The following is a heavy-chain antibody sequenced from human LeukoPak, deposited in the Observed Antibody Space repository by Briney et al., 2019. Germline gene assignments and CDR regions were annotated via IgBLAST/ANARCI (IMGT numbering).Heavy chain of an antibody. V-gene: IGHV1-24*01. Sequence: ASVKVSCKVSGSTLGDLSIHWVRQAPGKGLAYVGGSDPEDGETFHAQNFQGRITMTEDTSIDTAYMELSSLRSEDTAVYYCVTDRARLFWYFDLWGRGTLVTVSS. J-gene: IGHJ2*01. CDR1: GSTLGDLS. CDR3: VTDRARLFWYFDL. CDR2: SDPEDGET. D-gene: IGHD2-21*02.